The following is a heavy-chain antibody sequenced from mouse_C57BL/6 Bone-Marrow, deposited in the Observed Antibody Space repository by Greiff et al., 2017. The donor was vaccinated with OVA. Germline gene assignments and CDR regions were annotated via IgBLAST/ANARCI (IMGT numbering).Heavy chain of an antibody. V-gene: IGHV1-42*01. CDR2: INPSTGGT. CDR3: AREGLDY. J-gene: IGHJ2*01. CDR1: GYSFTGYY. Sequence: VQLQQSGPELVKPGASVKISCKASGYSFTGYYMNWVKQSPEKSLEWIGAINPSTGGTNYNQKFKAQATLTVDKSSSTAYMQLNSLTSEDSAVYDGAREGLDYWGQGTTLTVSA.